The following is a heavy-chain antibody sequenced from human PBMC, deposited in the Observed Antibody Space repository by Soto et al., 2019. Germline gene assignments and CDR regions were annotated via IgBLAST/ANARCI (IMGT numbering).Heavy chain of an antibody. Sequence: EVQLVESGGGLVQPGGSLRLSCAGSGFTFSSHAMHWVRQAPGKGLEFVSAISPNGGTSYYGNSVKGRFTISRDNSKNTLYLQMGSLRTEDMAVYFWARGHVDIVAATDYWGQGALVTVSS. CDR3: ARGHVDIVAATDY. CDR2: ISPNGGTS. V-gene: IGHV3-64*01. CDR1: GFTFSSHA. J-gene: IGHJ4*02. D-gene: IGHD5-12*01.